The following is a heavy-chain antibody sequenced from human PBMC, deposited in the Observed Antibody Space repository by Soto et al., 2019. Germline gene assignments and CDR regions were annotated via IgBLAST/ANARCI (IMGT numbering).Heavy chain of an antibody. V-gene: IGHV3-11*01. CDR1: GFTFSDYY. D-gene: IGHD6-13*01. J-gene: IGHJ4*02. Sequence: GGSLRLSCAASGFTFSDYYMSWIRQAPGKGLEWVSYISSSGSIIYYSDSVKGRFTISRDNSKNTLYLQTTSLRAEHTAVYYCARLGTDLIYFTFWGQGALVTVSS. CDR2: ISSSGSII. CDR3: ARLGTDLIYFTF.